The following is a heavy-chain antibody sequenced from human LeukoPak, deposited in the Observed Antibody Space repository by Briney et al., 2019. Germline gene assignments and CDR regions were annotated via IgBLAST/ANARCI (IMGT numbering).Heavy chain of an antibody. CDR3: ARGRQTYYYDSSGNGPFDY. CDR1: GGSFSGYY. Sequence: SETLSLTCAVYGGSFSGYYWSWIRQPPGKGLEWIGEINHSGSTNYNPSLKSRVTISVDTSKNQFSLKLSSVTAADTAVYYCARGRQTYYYDSSGNGPFDYWGREPWSPSPQ. D-gene: IGHD3-22*01. V-gene: IGHV4-34*01. J-gene: IGHJ4*02. CDR2: INHSGST.